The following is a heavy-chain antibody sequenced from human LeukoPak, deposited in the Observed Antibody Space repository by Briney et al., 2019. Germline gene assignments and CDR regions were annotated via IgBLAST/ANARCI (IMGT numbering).Heavy chain of an antibody. CDR3: ARPQDGYSYIEGIIEY. V-gene: IGHV5-51*01. D-gene: IGHD5-24*01. Sequence: GESLKISCKGSGYSFTSYWIGWVRQMPGKGLEWMGIIYPGDSDTRYRPSFQGQVTIPADKSISTAYLQWSSLKASDTAMYYCARPQDGYSYIEGIIEYWGQGTLVTVSS. J-gene: IGHJ4*02. CDR1: GYSFTSYW. CDR2: IYPGDSDT.